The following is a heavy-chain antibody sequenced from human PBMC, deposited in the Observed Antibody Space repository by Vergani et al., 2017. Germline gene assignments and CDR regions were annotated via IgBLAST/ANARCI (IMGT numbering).Heavy chain of an antibody. D-gene: IGHD2-8*01. CDR2: IGSSGPYI. Sequence: VQLVESGGGRVKPGGSLRLSCAASGFTFSDFSMNWVRQAPGKGLEWVAFIGSSGPYINYADSVKGRFIISRDNTNNSLFLQLRSLRAEDAAVYYSARDCTSGVCPDNYLMDVLGQGATVTVSS. V-gene: IGHV3-21*06. J-gene: IGHJ6*02. CDR3: ARDCTSGVCPDNYLMDV. CDR1: GFTFSDFS.